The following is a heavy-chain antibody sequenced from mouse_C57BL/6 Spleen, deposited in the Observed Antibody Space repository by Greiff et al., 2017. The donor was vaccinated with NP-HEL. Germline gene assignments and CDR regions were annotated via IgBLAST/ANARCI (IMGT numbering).Heavy chain of an antibody. Sequence: EVKLMESGGGLVKPGGSLKLSCAASGFTFSDYGMHWVRQAPEKGLEWVAYISSGSSTIYYADTVKGRFTISRDNAKNTLFLQMTSLRSEDTAMYYCAREYYGSSYGAMDYWGQGTSVTVSS. J-gene: IGHJ4*01. CDR3: AREYYGSSYGAMDY. CDR2: ISSGSSTI. V-gene: IGHV5-17*01. CDR1: GFTFSDYG. D-gene: IGHD1-1*01.